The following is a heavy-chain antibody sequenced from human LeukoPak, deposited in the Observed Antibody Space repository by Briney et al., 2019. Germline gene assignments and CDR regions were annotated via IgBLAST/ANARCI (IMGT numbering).Heavy chain of an antibody. V-gene: IGHV4-59*11. D-gene: IGHD4-17*01. CDR3: ARDPTTVTKGLDI. CDR1: GGSFSSHY. J-gene: IGHJ3*02. Sequence: SETLSLTCSVSGGSFSSHYWSWIRQPPGKGLEWIGYISYIGSTNYNPSLKSRVTISVDTSKNQFSLKLSSVTAADTAVYYCARDPTTVTKGLDIWGQGTMVTVSS. CDR2: ISYIGST.